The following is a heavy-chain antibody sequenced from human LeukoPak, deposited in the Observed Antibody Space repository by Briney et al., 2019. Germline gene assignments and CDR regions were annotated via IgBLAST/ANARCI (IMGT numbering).Heavy chain of an antibody. Sequence: PGGSLRLSCAASGFTFSSYWMSWVRQAPGKGLEWVANIKQDGSEKYYVDSVKGRFTISRDNAKNSLYLQMNSLRAEDTAVYYCARDSHRLWFGELFRINDYWGQGTLVTVSS. V-gene: IGHV3-7*03. CDR2: IKQDGSEK. CDR3: ARDSHRLWFGELFRINDY. J-gene: IGHJ4*02. CDR1: GFTFSSYW. D-gene: IGHD3-10*01.